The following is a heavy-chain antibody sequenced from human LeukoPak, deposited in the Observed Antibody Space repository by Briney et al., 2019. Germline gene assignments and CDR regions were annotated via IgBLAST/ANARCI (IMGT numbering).Heavy chain of an antibody. J-gene: IGHJ6*02. D-gene: IGHD1-14*01. CDR1: GYTFTSYG. CDR2: ISAYNGNT. V-gene: IGHV1-18*01. CDR3: ARDVGHEPRHGMDV. Sequence: ASVKVSCKASGYTFTSYGISWVRQAPGQGLEWMGWISAYNGNTNYAQKLQGRVTMTTDTSTSTAYMELRSLRSDDTAVYYCARDVGHEPRHGMDVWGQGTTVTVSS.